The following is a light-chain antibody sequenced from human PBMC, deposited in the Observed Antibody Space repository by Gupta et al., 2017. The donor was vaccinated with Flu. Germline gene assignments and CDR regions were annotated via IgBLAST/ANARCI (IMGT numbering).Light chain of an antibody. Sequence: QTVVNQEPSLSVSPGGTVTLTCGLSSGSVSTGYTPSWYQQIPGQAPRTLIYSTNSRSSGVPDRFSGSILGNKAALTITGAQADDESDYYCALYIGSGISVFGGGTKLTVL. V-gene: IGLV8-61*01. CDR1: SGSVSTGYT. CDR3: ALYIGSGISV. J-gene: IGLJ2*01. CDR2: STN.